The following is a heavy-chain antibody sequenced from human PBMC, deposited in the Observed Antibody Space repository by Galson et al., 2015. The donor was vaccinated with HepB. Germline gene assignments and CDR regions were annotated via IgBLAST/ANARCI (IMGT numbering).Heavy chain of an antibody. CDR2: IKSKTDGGTT. Sequence: SLRLSCAASGFTFSNAWMNWVRQAPGKGLEWVGRIKSKTDGGTTDYAAPVKGRFTISRDDSKNTLYLQMNSLKTEDTAVYYCTTDPLGYCSGGSCYSGGFDYWGQGTLVTVSS. D-gene: IGHD2-15*01. V-gene: IGHV3-15*07. CDR1: GFTFSNAW. CDR3: TTDPLGYCSGGSCYSGGFDY. J-gene: IGHJ4*02.